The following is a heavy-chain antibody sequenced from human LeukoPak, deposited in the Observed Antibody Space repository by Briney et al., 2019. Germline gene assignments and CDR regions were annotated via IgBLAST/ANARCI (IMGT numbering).Heavy chain of an antibody. J-gene: IGHJ4*02. D-gene: IGHD6-19*01. CDR1: GGSFSGYY. Sequence: ESLSLACAVYGGSFSGYYWSWIRQPPGKGLEWIGEINHSGSTNYNPSLKSRVTISVDTSKNQFSLKLSSVTAADTAVYYCARGKLRQWLVRGPDRKSYRDLAYFDYWGQGTLVTVSS. CDR2: INHSGST. V-gene: IGHV4-34*01. CDR3: ARGKLRQWLVRGPDRKSYRDLAYFDY.